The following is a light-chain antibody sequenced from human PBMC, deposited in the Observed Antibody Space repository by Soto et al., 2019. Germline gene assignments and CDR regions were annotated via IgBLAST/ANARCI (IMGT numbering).Light chain of an antibody. V-gene: IGKV1-5*03. Sequence: EMRVTQSAATLSVSLGDRVTITCRASQSISSWLAWYQQKQGKAPKLLIYKASSLESGVPSRFSGSGYGTDFNLTISSLETEDFAVYYCQQRSNWLCTFGQGTKVDIK. CDR3: QQRSNWLCT. CDR1: QSISSW. CDR2: KAS. J-gene: IGKJ1*01.